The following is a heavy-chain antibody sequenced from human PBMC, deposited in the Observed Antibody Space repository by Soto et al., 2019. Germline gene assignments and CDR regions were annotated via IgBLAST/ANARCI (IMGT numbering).Heavy chain of an antibody. J-gene: IGHJ4*02. CDR1: GFTFSDYY. CDR2: ITASSTYT. D-gene: IGHD3-22*01. Sequence: QMQLVESGGGLVKPGGSLRLSCVASGFTFSDYYMSWIRQAPGKGLEWISYITASSTYTHYADSVEGRFTISRDNAKNSLYLQMNSLRVEDTAVYYCARTTSDHYNDCWGQGTLVTVSS. V-gene: IGHV3-11*05. CDR3: ARTTSDHYNDC.